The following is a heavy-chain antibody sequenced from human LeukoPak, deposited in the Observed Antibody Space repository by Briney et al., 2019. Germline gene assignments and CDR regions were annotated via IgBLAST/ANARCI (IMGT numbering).Heavy chain of an antibody. D-gene: IGHD1-14*01. V-gene: IGHV4-59*01. CDR2: IYFSGST. J-gene: IGHJ4*02. Sequence: SETLSLTCTVSGGSISTYYWNWIRQPPGKGLEWIGYIYFSGSTNYNPSLKSRVTISVDTSKNQFSLKLTSVTAADTAVYYCARDQYPGHYFDYWGQGALVTVPS. CDR3: ARDQYPGHYFDY. CDR1: GGSISTYY.